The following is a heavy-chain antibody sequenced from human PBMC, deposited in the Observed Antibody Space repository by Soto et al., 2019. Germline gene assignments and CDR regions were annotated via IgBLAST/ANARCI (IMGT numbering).Heavy chain of an antibody. CDR1: GDSISSSFW. CDR3: GCITGTTIL. Sequence: LRKTRSLTCAVSGDSISSSFWWSWVRQPPEKGLEWIGEIYHTGTTNYIPSLKSRVTISLDKSKNQFSLKLNSVTAADTAVYYCGCITGTTILWGQGTLVTVSS. J-gene: IGHJ4*02. V-gene: IGHV4-4*03. D-gene: IGHD1-20*01. CDR2: IYHTGTT.